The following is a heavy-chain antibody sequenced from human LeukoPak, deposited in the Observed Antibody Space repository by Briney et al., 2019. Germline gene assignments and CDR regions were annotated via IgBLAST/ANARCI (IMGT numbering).Heavy chain of an antibody. V-gene: IGHV3-23*01. CDR3: AKDQPASNYYDYVWGSYRTDFFDY. J-gene: IGHJ4*02. CDR1: GFTFSSYA. CDR2: ISGSGGST. Sequence: PGGSLRLSCAASGFTFSSYAMSWVRQAPGKGLEWVSAISGSGGSTYYADSVKGRFTISRDNSKNTLYLQMNSLRAEDTAVYYCAKDQPASNYYDYVWGSYRTDFFDYWGQGTLVTVSS. D-gene: IGHD3-16*02.